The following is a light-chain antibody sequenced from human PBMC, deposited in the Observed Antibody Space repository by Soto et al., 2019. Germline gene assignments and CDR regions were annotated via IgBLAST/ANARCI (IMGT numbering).Light chain of an antibody. V-gene: IGKV3-20*01. Sequence: EIVLTQSPGTLSLSPGARATLSCRASQSVLNKYLNWYQQKPGQAPRRLIFGASIRAAGIPDRFSGSWSGTDFTLTISRLEPEDFSVYICQQYGASPWTFGQGTKVDIK. CDR3: QQYGASPWT. CDR1: QSVLNKY. CDR2: GAS. J-gene: IGKJ1*01.